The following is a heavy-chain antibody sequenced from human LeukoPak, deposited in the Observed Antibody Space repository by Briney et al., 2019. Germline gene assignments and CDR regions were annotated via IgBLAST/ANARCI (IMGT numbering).Heavy chain of an antibody. CDR2: ISAYNGNT. V-gene: IGHV1-18*01. Sequence: GASVKVSCKASGYTFTSYGIIWVRQAPGQGLEWMGWISAYNGNTNYAQKLQGRVTMTTDTSTSTAYMELRSLRSDDTAVYYCARERETGTTIWFDPWGQGTLVTVSS. J-gene: IGHJ5*02. CDR1: GYTFTSYG. CDR3: ARERETGTTIWFDP. D-gene: IGHD1-7*01.